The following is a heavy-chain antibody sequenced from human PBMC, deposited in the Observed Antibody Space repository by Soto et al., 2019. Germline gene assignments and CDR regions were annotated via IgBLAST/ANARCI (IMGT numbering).Heavy chain of an antibody. Sequence: QVQLVQSGAEVKKPGSSVKVSCKASGGTFSSYAINWVRQAPGQGLEWMGGIIRIFGTPDYAQRFQGRVTITADESTSTACMELSSLRSEDTAVYYCARQGSNEYYYYGMDVWGQGTTVTVSS. CDR1: GGTFSSYA. CDR3: ARQGSNEYYYYGMDV. J-gene: IGHJ6*02. V-gene: IGHV1-69*12. CDR2: IIRIFGTP. D-gene: IGHD3-10*01.